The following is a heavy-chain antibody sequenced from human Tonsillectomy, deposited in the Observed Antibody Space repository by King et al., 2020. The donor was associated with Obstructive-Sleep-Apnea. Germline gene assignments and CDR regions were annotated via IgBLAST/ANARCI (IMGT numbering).Heavy chain of an antibody. CDR2: IYYSGST. Sequence: QLQESGPGLVKPSETLSLTCTVSGGSISSSSYYWGWIRQPPGKRLEWIGSIYYSGSTYHNPSLKSRVTISVDTSKNQFSLKLSSVTAADTAVYYCARGANYYDSSGSPDYWGQGTLVTVSS. J-gene: IGHJ4*02. V-gene: IGHV4-39*07. CDR1: GGSISSSSYY. D-gene: IGHD3-22*01. CDR3: ARGANYYDSSGSPDY.